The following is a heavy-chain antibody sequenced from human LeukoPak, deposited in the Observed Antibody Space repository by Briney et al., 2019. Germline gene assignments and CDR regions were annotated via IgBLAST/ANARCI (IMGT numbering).Heavy chain of an antibody. Sequence: GGSLRLSCTASGFKFDDYDMSWVRQVPGKGLEWVSGITWNGDKTGYADSVRGRFAISRDNTKKSLYLQMSSLRAEDTALYYCARDPFCSSSTGCYFADSFDPWGPGTLVTVSS. CDR3: ARDPFCSSSTGCYFADSFDP. CDR2: ITWNGDKT. V-gene: IGHV3-20*04. J-gene: IGHJ5*02. CDR1: GFKFDDYD. D-gene: IGHD2-2*01.